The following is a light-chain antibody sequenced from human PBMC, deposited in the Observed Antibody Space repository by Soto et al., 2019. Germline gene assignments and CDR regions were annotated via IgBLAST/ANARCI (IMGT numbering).Light chain of an antibody. V-gene: IGLV1-44*01. CDR3: AAWDDSLNGWV. CDR2: SNN. CDR1: SSNLGSNT. Sequence: LTQPPSASGTPGQRVIISCSGTSSNLGSNTANWYQQFPGTAPKVLIYSNNERPSRVPDRFSGSKSGTSASLAISELQSEDEADYYCAAWDDSLNGWVFGGGTKVTVL. J-gene: IGLJ3*02.